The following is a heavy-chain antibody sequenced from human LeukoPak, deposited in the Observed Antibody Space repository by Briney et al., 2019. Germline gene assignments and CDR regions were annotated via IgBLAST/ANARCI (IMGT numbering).Heavy chain of an antibody. CDR3: ARGPGNYDAFDI. D-gene: IGHD1-7*01. J-gene: IGHJ3*02. Sequence: ASVKVSCKASGYIFTGYYMHWVRQAPGQGLEWMGWINPNSGGTNYAQKFQGRVTMTRDTSISTAYMELSRLRSDDTAVYYCARGPGNYDAFDIWGQGTMVTVSS. CDR2: INPNSGGT. CDR1: GYIFTGYY. V-gene: IGHV1-2*02.